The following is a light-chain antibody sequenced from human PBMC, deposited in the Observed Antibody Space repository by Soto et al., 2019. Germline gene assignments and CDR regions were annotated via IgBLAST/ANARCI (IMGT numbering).Light chain of an antibody. CDR3: QQYNNWPPIT. Sequence: DIQMTQSPSSLSASVGDRVTITCRASQSISSWLAWYQQKPGKAPNLLIYAASTLETGVPSRFSGSGYGTEFTLTIASLQSEDFAVYYCQQYNNWPPITFGQGTRLEIK. CDR2: AAS. J-gene: IGKJ5*01. CDR1: QSISSW. V-gene: IGKV1-5*01.